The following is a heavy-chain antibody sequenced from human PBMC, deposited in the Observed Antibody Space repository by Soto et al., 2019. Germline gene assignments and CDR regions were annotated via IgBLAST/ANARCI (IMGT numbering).Heavy chain of an antibody. CDR1: GYSFTSYW. Sequence: PGASQKISCQRSGYSFTSYWIGWVRQMPAKGLEWMGIIYPGDSDTRYSPSFQGQVTISADKSMSPAYQQWCSLKASDTAMYYCAWLSGPRIGVTLQRHWFDTWGQGTLVTVSS. CDR2: IYPGDSDT. J-gene: IGHJ5*01. CDR3: AWLSGPRIGVTLQRHWFDT. V-gene: IGHV5-51*01. D-gene: IGHD3-22*01.